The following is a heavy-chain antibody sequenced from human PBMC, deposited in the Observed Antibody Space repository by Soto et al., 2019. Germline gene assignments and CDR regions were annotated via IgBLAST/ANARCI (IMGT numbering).Heavy chain of an antibody. CDR3: ARYKNPGSYFSYHPFDY. Sequence: GASVKVSCKASGYTFTSYGISWVRQAPGQGLEWMGWISAYNGNTNYAQKLQGRVTMTTDTSTSTAYMELRSLRSDDTAVYYCARYKNPGSYFSYHPFDYWGQGTLVTVSS. D-gene: IGHD1-26*01. CDR1: GYTFTSYG. J-gene: IGHJ4*02. V-gene: IGHV1-18*01. CDR2: ISAYNGNT.